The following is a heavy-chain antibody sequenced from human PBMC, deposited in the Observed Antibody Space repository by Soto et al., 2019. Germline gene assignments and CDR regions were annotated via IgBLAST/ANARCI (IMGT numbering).Heavy chain of an antibody. V-gene: IGHV3-74*01. CDR2: INSDGSAT. CDR3: GTRVAEGY. Sequence: EVQLVESGGGLVQPGGSLRLSCVASGLPLSGMWMHWVRQAPGTGLVWVSGINSDGSATAYADTVKGRFAISRDNAENTLYLQMDSLRAEDTAVYYCGTRVAEGYWGQGTLVTVSS. CDR1: GLPLSGMW. J-gene: IGHJ4*02.